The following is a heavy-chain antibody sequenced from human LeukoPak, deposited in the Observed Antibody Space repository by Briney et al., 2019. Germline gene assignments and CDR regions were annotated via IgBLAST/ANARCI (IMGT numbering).Heavy chain of an antibody. CDR1: GFTFSSYE. CDR2: ISSSGSTI. Sequence: GGSLRLSCAASGFTFSSYEKNWVRQAPGKGLEWVSYISSSGSTIYYADSVKGRFTISRDNAKNSLYLQMNSLRAEDTAVYYCASGGYCSGGSCLHAFDIWGQGTMVTVSS. D-gene: IGHD2-15*01. J-gene: IGHJ3*02. CDR3: ASGGYCSGGSCLHAFDI. V-gene: IGHV3-48*03.